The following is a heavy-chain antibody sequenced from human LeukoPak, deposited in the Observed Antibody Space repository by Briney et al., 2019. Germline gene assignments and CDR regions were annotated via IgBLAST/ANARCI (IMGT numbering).Heavy chain of an antibody. J-gene: IGHJ5*02. D-gene: IGHD3-16*01. V-gene: IGHV4-59*02. CDR1: GASVTSYY. Sequence: SQTLSLTCTVSGASVTSYYWNWIRQPPGKGLEWIGYILYSGTTNYNPSLNSRVTMSLDTSKNQFSLELSSVTAADTAVYYCARRIIARGLGQENWFDPWGQGILVTVSS. CDR3: ARRIIARGLGQENWFDP. CDR2: ILYSGTT.